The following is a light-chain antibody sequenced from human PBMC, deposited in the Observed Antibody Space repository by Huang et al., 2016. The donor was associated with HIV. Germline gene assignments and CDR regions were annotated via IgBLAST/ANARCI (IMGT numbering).Light chain of an antibody. CDR1: QSLVHSDGNTY. CDR3: MQGTHWPLT. V-gene: IGKV2-30*02. J-gene: IGKJ4*01. Sequence: DVVMTQSPLSLPVTLGQPASISCRSSQSLVHSDGNTYLNWFHQRPGQCPRRLIYKVSNRDSGVPDRFSGSGSGTDFTLNISRVEAADVGVYYCMQGTHWPLTFGGGTKVEIK. CDR2: KVS.